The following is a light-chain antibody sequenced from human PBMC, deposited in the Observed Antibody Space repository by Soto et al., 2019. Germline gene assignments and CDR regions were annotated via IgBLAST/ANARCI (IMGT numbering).Light chain of an antibody. Sequence: QSVLTQPASVSGSPGQSITISCTGTSSDAGGYNYVSWYQQHPGKAPKLMIYDVSNRPSGVSNRFSGSKSGNTASLTISGLQAEDEADYYCSSYTSSSTLYVFGTGTKGTVL. CDR2: DVS. CDR3: SSYTSSSTLYV. J-gene: IGLJ1*01. CDR1: SSDAGGYNY. V-gene: IGLV2-14*01.